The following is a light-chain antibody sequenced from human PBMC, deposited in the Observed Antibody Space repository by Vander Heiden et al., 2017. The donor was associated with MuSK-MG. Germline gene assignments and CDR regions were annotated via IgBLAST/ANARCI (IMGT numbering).Light chain of an antibody. Sequence: DIVLTQSPATLSLSPGDRATLSCRASQTVSSYLAWYQQQPGQAPRLLIYDASNRATGIPARFSGSGSGTDFTLTISNLEPEDFAVYYCQQRSNWPLTFGGGTKVEIK. CDR3: QQRSNWPLT. CDR2: DAS. V-gene: IGKV3-11*01. J-gene: IGKJ4*01. CDR1: QTVSSY.